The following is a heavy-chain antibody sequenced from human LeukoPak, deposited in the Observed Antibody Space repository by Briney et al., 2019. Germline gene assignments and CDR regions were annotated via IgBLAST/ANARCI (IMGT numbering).Heavy chain of an antibody. J-gene: IGHJ4*02. V-gene: IGHV3-21*01. D-gene: IGHD1-14*01. Sequence: GGSLRLSCAASGFTFSSYSMNWVRQAPWKGLEWVSSISSSSSYIYYADSVKGRFTISRDNAKNSLYLQMNSLRAEDTAVYYCARDRTGRIGYFDYWGQGTLVTVSS. CDR3: ARDRTGRIGYFDY. CDR1: GFTFSSYS. CDR2: ISSSSSYI.